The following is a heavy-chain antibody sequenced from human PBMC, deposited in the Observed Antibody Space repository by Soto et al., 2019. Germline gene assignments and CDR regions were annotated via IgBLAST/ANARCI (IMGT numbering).Heavy chain of an antibody. J-gene: IGHJ5*02. CDR2: IYPGDSDT. CDR3: ARHHRDMTTLKVSVSWEFAP. D-gene: IGHD4-4*01. Sequence: PGESLKISCKGSGYSFTSYWIGWVRQMPGKGLEWMGIIYPGDSDTRYSPSLQGQVTISADKSISTAYLQWSSLKASDTAMYYCARHHRDMTTLKVSVSWEFAPWGQGTLVTVSS. V-gene: IGHV5-51*01. CDR1: GYSFTSYW.